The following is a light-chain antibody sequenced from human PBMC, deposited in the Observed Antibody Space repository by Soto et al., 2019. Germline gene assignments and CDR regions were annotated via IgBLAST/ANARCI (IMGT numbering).Light chain of an antibody. Sequence: DIQMTQWPSSLSASFGNRVSITCRASQGISNYLACYQQKPGKVPKVLIYEESTLHSGVPSRFSGRKSGTQFTLTIDSLQPEDFSTYDCQQVKTYPRTFGGGTKVDI. J-gene: IGKJ4*01. CDR3: QQVKTYPRT. CDR2: EES. V-gene: IGKV1-9*01. CDR1: QGISNY.